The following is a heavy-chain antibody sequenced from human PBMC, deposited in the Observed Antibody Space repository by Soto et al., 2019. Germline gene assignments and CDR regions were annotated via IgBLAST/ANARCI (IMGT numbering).Heavy chain of an antibody. J-gene: IGHJ4*02. V-gene: IGHV1-3*05. Sequence: QVQLVQSGAEEKKPGASVKVSCKASGYTFTSYAMHWLRQAPGQRLEWMVWINAGNVNTKYSQKFQGRVTITRDTSASAAYMELSSLRSEDTAVYYCARSIVVVTALDYWGQGTLVTVSS. CDR1: GYTFTSYA. D-gene: IGHD2-21*02. CDR3: ARSIVVVTALDY. CDR2: INAGNVNT.